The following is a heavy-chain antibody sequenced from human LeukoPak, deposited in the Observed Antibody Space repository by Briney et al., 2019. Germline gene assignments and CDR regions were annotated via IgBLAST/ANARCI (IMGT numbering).Heavy chain of an antibody. Sequence: ASVKVSCKASGYTFTTYDINWVRQAPGQGLEWMGWMNPKSGKTGVAQKVQGRLTMTRNSSTTTAYMELRGLRFEDTAVYYCTRGRGWLAPFDFWGQGTLVTVSS. CDR3: TRGRGWLAPFDF. D-gene: IGHD3-22*01. V-gene: IGHV1-8*01. J-gene: IGHJ4*02. CDR1: GYTFTTYD. CDR2: MNPKSGKT.